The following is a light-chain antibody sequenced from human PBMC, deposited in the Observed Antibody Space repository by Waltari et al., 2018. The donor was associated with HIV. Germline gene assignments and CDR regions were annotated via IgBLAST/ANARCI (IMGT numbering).Light chain of an antibody. CDR3: AAWDDSLNGVI. CDR1: RSNLGSNP. CDR2: TNN. Sequence: QSVLTKRPSAAVTPGPRVNITCSVSRSNLGSNPATWYPQLPGTAPKLRLYTNNQRPSGVPDRFSGSKSGTSASLAISGLQSEDEADYYCAAWDDSLNGVIFGGGTKLTVL. J-gene: IGLJ2*01. V-gene: IGLV1-44*01.